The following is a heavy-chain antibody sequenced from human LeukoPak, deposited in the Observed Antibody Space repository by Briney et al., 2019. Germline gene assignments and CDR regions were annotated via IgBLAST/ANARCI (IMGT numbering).Heavy chain of an antibody. CDR1: GYTFSSYA. CDR2: IIPIFGTA. CDR3: ASGYDYVWGSYRFLDY. Sequence: GASVKVSCKASGYTFSSYAISWVRQAPGQGLEWMGGIIPIFGTANYAQRFQGRVTITADESTSTAYMELSSLRSEDTAVYYCASGYDYVWGSYRFLDYWGQGTLVTVSS. D-gene: IGHD3-16*02. V-gene: IGHV1-69*13. J-gene: IGHJ4*02.